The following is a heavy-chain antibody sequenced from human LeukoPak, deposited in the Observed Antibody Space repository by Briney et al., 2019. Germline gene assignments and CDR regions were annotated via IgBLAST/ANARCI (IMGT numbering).Heavy chain of an antibody. V-gene: IGHV1-2*02. D-gene: IGHD2-21*01. Sequence: ASVKVSCKASGYTFSGYHMHWVRQAPGQGPEWMGCINPNNGDTNYAQKFQGRVTMTRDTSISTVYMDLSSLRSDDTAVYYCTRGGRPANCYDWFDPWGQGTLVTVSS. J-gene: IGHJ5*02. CDR3: TRGGRPANCYDWFDP. CDR2: INPNNGDT. CDR1: GYTFSGYH.